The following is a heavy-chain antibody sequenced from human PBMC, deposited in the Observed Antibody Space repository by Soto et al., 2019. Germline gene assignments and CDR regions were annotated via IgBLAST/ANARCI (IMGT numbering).Heavy chain of an antibody. CDR3: ARDLKLRLEPGEWNDY. J-gene: IGHJ4*02. CDR1: GFTFSSYW. Sequence: GGSLRLSCAASGFTFSSYWMSWVRQAPGKGLEWVANIKQDGSEKYYVDSVKGRFTISRDNAKNSLYLQMNSLRAEDTAVYYCARDLKLRLEPGEWNDYWGQGTLVTVSS. CDR2: IKQDGSEK. V-gene: IGHV3-7*01. D-gene: IGHD4-17*01.